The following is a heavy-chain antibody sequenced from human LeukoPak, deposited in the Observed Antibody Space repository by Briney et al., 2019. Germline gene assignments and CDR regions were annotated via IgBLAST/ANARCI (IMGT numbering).Heavy chain of an antibody. J-gene: IGHJ6*03. V-gene: IGHV4-38-2*01. CDR2: LYHSDSI. Sequence: SETLSLTCAVSGYSIRSGYYWIWIRQPPGQGLEWIGSLYHSDSIYYNPSLESRVTMSVDTSKNQFSLKLSFVTAADTAVYYCARQHDSYHYYYVDVWGKGTTVTVSS. D-gene: IGHD6-13*01. CDR3: ARQHDSYHYYYVDV. CDR1: GYSIRSGYY.